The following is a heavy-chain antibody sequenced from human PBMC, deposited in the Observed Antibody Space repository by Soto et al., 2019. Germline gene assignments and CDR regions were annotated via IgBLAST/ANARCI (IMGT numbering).Heavy chain of an antibody. Sequence: ASVKVSCKASGYTFTSYGISWLRQAPGQGLEWMGWISAYNGNTNYAQKLQGRVTMTTDTSTSTAYMELRSLRSDDTAVYYCARAKRITIFGVVKNWFDPWGQGTLVTVSS. D-gene: IGHD3-3*01. CDR2: ISAYNGNT. V-gene: IGHV1-18*01. J-gene: IGHJ5*02. CDR1: GYTFTSYG. CDR3: ARAKRITIFGVVKNWFDP.